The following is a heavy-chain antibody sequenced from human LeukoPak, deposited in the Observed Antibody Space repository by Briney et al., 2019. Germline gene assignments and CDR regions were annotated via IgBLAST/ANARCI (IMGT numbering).Heavy chain of an antibody. J-gene: IGHJ4*02. CDR1: GFTFSSYW. CDR3: AKKDSSGYFYGYFDY. Sequence: PGGSLRLSGAASGFTFSSYWMSWVRQAPGKGLEWVANIKQDGSEKYYADSVKGRFTISRDNSKNTLYLQMNSLRAEDTAVYYCAKKDSSGYFYGYFDYWGQGTLVTVSS. CDR2: IKQDGSEK. V-gene: IGHV3-7*01. D-gene: IGHD3-22*01.